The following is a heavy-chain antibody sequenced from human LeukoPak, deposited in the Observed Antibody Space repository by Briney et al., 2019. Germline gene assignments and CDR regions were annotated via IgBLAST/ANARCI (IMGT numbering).Heavy chain of an antibody. CDR3: AKDLISMVRGSAMDV. CDR2: IKPDGSEK. Sequence: QSGGSLRLSCAGSGLTFSSYWMTWVRQAPGKGLEWVANIKPDGSEKAYVDSVKGRFTISRDNAKNSLYLQMNSLRVEDTAVYYCAKDLISMVRGSAMDVWGQGTTVTVSS. V-gene: IGHV3-7*01. J-gene: IGHJ6*02. CDR1: GLTFSSYW. D-gene: IGHD3-10*01.